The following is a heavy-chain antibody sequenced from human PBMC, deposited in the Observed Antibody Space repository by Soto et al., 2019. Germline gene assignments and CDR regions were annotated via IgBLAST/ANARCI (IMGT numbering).Heavy chain of an antibody. CDR3: ARNMDYYYGPGSGNGHGF. V-gene: IGHV1-2*02. D-gene: IGHD3-10*01. Sequence: QVQLVQSGAEVKEPGDSVRVSCEASGYTFTAYYIHWVRQAPGQGREWMGCINTKFGDTTYAQDFQGRVSMTTDMSISTVYLELSRLTSDDTAIYYCARNMDYYYGPGSGNGHGFWGQGTTVTVFS. J-gene: IGHJ6*02. CDR2: INTKFGDT. CDR1: GYTFTAYY.